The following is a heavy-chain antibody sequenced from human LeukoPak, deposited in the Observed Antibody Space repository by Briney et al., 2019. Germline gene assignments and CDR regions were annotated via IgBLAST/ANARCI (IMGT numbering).Heavy chain of an antibody. CDR1: GFTFSSYA. J-gene: IGHJ3*02. D-gene: IGHD6-13*01. V-gene: IGHV3-23*01. Sequence: GGSLRLSCAASGFTFSSYAMSWVRQAPGKGLEWVSGISGSGGSTYYADSVKGRFTISRDNSKNTLYLQMNSLRAEDTAVYYCAKGSSSYYFAFDIWGQGTMVTVSS. CDR3: AKGSSSYYFAFDI. CDR2: ISGSGGST.